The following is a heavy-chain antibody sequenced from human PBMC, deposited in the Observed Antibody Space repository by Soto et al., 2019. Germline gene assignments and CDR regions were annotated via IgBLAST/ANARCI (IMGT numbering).Heavy chain of an antibody. CDR3: ARLQAEWSGTTYGMDV. D-gene: IGHD4-17*01. J-gene: IGHJ6*02. V-gene: IGHV4-39*01. CDR2: IYYSGST. Sequence: QLQLQESGPGLVKPSETLSLTCTVSGGSISSSSYYWGWIRQPPGKGLEWIGSIYYSGSTYYNPSLKSRVTISVDTSKNQSALKLSSVTAADTAVYYCARLQAEWSGTTYGMDVWGQGTTVTVSS. CDR1: GGSISSSSYY.